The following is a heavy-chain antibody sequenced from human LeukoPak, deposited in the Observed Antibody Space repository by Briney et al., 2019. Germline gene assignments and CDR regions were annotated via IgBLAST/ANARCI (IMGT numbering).Heavy chain of an antibody. J-gene: IGHJ4*02. CDR2: INPNSGGT. Sequence: GESLKISCQASGYTFTGYYMHWVRQAPGQGLEWMGWINPNSGGTNYAQKFQGRVTMTRDTSISTAYMELSRLRSDDTAVYYCARDRSPAPGRSYGRGHFDYWGQGTLVTVSS. CDR3: ARDRSPAPGRSYGRGHFDY. CDR1: GYTFTGYY. V-gene: IGHV1-2*02. D-gene: IGHD5-18*01.